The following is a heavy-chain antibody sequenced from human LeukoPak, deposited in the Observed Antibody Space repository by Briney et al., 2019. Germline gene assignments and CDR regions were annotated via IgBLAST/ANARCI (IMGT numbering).Heavy chain of an antibody. CDR3: ARVPYCSSTSCYFTSAGYYYYYYMDV. J-gene: IGHJ6*03. CDR1: GYTSTSYG. V-gene: IGHV1-18*01. D-gene: IGHD2-2*01. Sequence: ASVKVSCKASGYTSTSYGISWVRQAPGQGLEWMGWISAYNGNTNYAQKLQGRVTMTTDTSTSTAYMELRSLRSDDTAVYYCARVPYCSSTSCYFTSAGYYYYYYMDVWGKGTTVTVSS. CDR2: ISAYNGNT.